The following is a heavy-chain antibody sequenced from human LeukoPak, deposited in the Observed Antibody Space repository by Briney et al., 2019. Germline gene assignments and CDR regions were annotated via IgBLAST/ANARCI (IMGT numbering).Heavy chain of an antibody. V-gene: IGHV1-69*13. CDR2: IIPIFGTA. J-gene: IGHJ6*03. Sequence: GASVKVCCKASGGTFSSYAISWVRQAPGQGLEWMGGIIPIFGTANYAQKFQGRVTITADESTSTAYMELSSLRSEDTAVYYCARDSITGTTGYYYYMDVWGKGTTVTVSS. CDR1: GGTFSSYA. D-gene: IGHD1-7*01. CDR3: ARDSITGTTGYYYYMDV.